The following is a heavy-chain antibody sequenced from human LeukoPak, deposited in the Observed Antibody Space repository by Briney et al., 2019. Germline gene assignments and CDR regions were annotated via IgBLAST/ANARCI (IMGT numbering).Heavy chain of an antibody. Sequence: SAKVSCKASGGTFSSYAISWVRQAPGQGLEWMGGIIPIFGTANYAQKFQGRVTITADESTSTAYMELSSLRSEDTAVYYCARDRYSSSWYGNYYYYGMDVWGQGTTVTVSS. CDR1: GGTFSSYA. CDR2: IIPIFGTA. J-gene: IGHJ6*02. V-gene: IGHV1-69*01. CDR3: ARDRYSSSWYGNYYYYGMDV. D-gene: IGHD6-13*01.